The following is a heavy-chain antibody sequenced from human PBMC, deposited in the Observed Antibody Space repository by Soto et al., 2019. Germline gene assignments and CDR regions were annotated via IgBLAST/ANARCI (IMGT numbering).Heavy chain of an antibody. CDR1: GGSISSGDYY. V-gene: IGHV4-30-4*01. CDR2: IYYSGST. D-gene: IGHD2-21*02. CDR3: VRTARQGAVAPHWFDR. J-gene: IGHJ5*02. Sequence: SETLSLTCTVSGGSISSGDYYWSWIRQPPGKGLEWIGSIYYSGSTSYNPSHNPSLKSRLTMSVDTSNNQFSLKLSSVTAADSAVYYCVRTARQGAVAPHWFDRWGQGTQVTVSS.